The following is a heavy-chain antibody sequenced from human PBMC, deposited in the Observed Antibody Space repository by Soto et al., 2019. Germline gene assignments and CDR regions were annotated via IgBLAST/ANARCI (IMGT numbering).Heavy chain of an antibody. V-gene: IGHV3-30*18. CDR3: AKDRWGDFGDLNLPGY. CDR1: GFTFSSFG. D-gene: IGHD4-17*01. Sequence: QVLLVESGGGVVQPGRSLRISCAVSGFTFSSFGMHWVRQAPGKGLELGAVISDDGSSKHYADSLKGRFTISRDNSNNPLYLQMDSLGPEDTAVYYCAKDRWGDFGDLNLPGYWGQGTLVTVSS. CDR2: ISDDGSSK. J-gene: IGHJ4*02.